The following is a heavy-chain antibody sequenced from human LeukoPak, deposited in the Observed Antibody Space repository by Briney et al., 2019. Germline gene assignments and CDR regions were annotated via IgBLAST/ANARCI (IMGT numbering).Heavy chain of an antibody. Sequence: SETLSLTCAVSGESFSGHYWSWIRQTPGKGLEWIGEIYHSGSTNYNPSLKSRVTISVDKSKNQFSLKLSSVTAADTAVYYCAKGPVVGGYYYYYYMDVWGKGTTVTVSS. CDR1: GESFSGHY. CDR3: AKGPVVGGYYYYYYMDV. J-gene: IGHJ6*03. D-gene: IGHD1-26*01. V-gene: IGHV4-34*01. CDR2: IYHSGST.